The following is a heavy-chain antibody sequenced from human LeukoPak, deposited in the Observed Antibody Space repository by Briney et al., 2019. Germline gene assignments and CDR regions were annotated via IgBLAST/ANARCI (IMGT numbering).Heavy chain of an antibody. Sequence: KPSETLSLTCAVYGGSFSGYYWSWIRQPPGKGLEWIGEINHSGSTNYNPSLKSRVTISVDTSKNQFPLKLSSVTAADTAVYYCAREIGYSYGNWFDPWGQGTLVTVSS. CDR1: GGSFSGYY. D-gene: IGHD5-18*01. CDR3: AREIGYSYGNWFDP. V-gene: IGHV4-34*01. J-gene: IGHJ5*02. CDR2: INHSGST.